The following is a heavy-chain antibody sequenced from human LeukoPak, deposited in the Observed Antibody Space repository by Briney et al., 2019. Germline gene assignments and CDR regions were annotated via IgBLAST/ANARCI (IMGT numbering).Heavy chain of an antibody. Sequence: SETLSLTCTVSGGSISSYYWSWIRQPAGKGLEWIGRIYTSGSTNYNPSLKSRVTMSVDTSKDQFSLKLSSVTAADTAVYYCARDRVGQQLVGRNYYYYYMDVWGKGTTVTISS. CDR1: GGSISSYY. J-gene: IGHJ6*03. D-gene: IGHD6-13*01. V-gene: IGHV4-4*07. CDR3: ARDRVGQQLVGRNYYYYYMDV. CDR2: IYTSGST.